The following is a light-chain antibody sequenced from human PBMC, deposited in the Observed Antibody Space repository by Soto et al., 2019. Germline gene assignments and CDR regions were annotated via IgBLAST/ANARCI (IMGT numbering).Light chain of an antibody. Sequence: QSVLTQPPSSCGSPGQSVTISCTGTRSDVGGYNYVSWYQQHPGKAPKLMIYEVTKRPSGVPDRFSASKSDNTASLTVSRFPVADDGDSCSTSHEGRYQYFFGPGTKVTVL. CDR2: EVT. CDR1: RSDVGGYNY. V-gene: IGLV2-8*01. J-gene: IGLJ1*01. CDR3: TSHEGRYQYF.